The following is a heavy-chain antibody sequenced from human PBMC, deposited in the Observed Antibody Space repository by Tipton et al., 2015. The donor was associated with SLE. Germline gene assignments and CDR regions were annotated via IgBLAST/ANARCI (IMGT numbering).Heavy chain of an antibody. V-gene: IGHV3-48*03. CDR1: GFSFDDYA. Sequence: SLRLSCAASGFSFDDYAMHWVRQAPGKGLEWVSYISSSGSTIYYADSVKGRFTISRDNAKNSLYLQMNSLRAEDTAVYYCARGPEEQLVRGAFDIWGQGTMVTVSS. J-gene: IGHJ3*02. D-gene: IGHD6-6*01. CDR3: ARGPEEQLVRGAFDI. CDR2: ISSSGSTI.